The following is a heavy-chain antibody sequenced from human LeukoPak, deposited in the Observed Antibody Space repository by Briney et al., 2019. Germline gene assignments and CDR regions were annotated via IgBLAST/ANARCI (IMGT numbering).Heavy chain of an antibody. CDR2: ISSSSSTI. CDR3: ARGSHSSGWHYLFDY. Sequence: PGGSLRLSCAASGFTFSSYSMNWVRQAPGKGLGWVSYISSSSSTIYYADSVKGRFTISRDNAKNSLYLQMNSLRAEDTAVYYCARGSHSSGWHYLFDYWGQGTLVTVSS. V-gene: IGHV3-48*01. D-gene: IGHD6-19*01. J-gene: IGHJ4*02. CDR1: GFTFSSYS.